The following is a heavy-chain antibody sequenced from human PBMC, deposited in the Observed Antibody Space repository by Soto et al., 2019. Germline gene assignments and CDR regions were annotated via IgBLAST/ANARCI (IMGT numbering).Heavy chain of an antibody. CDR2: ISGSDDT. J-gene: IGHJ4*02. CDR3: AKGYYGSGSPDF. Sequence: GGSLRLCCAACGLTFCSYIMTWVRQAPGEGLEWVSSISGSDDTYYADFVKGRFTISRDNSKKTVFLQMNSLRAEDTAVYYCAKGYYGSGSPDFWGQGSLVTVSS. V-gene: IGHV3-23*01. D-gene: IGHD3-10*01. CDR1: GLTFCSYI.